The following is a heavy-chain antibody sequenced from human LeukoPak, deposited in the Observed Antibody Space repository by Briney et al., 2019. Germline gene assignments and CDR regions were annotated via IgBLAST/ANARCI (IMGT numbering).Heavy chain of an antibody. D-gene: IGHD2-21*02. CDR1: GFSLSTRGVG. V-gene: IGHV2-5*02. J-gene: IGHJ4*02. Sequence: SGPTLVNPTQTLTLTYTFSGFSLSTRGVGVGWIRQPPGRALECLALIYWDDVKRYSPSLKSRLTITKDTSKNQVVLTMTNMDPVDTATYFCAHRQTCGGDCYPPVTYFDSWGQGTLVTVSS. CDR3: AHRQTCGGDCYPPVTYFDS. CDR2: IYWDDVK.